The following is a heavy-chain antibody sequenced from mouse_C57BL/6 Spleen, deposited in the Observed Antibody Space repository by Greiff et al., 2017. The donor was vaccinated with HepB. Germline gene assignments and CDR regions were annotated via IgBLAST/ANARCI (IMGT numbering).Heavy chain of an antibody. CDR1: GYSITSGYD. Sequence: EVKLQESGPGMVKPSQSLSLTCTVTGYSITSGYDWHWIRHFPGNKLEWMDYISYSGSTNYNPSLKSRISITHDTSKNHFFLKLNSVTTEDTATYYCARGNYGSSWFAYWGQGTLVTVSA. CDR3: ARGNYGSSWFAY. CDR2: ISYSGST. V-gene: IGHV3-1*01. J-gene: IGHJ3*01. D-gene: IGHD1-1*01.